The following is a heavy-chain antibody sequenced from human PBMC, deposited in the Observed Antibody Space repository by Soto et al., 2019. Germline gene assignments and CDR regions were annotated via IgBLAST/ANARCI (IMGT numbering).Heavy chain of an antibody. J-gene: IGHJ6*02. CDR1: GYSFISYW. Sequence: PGESLKISCKSSGYSFISYWIGWVRQMPGKGLEWMGIIYPGDSDTRYSPSFQGQVTISADKSISTAYLQWSSLKASDTAMYYCARGQTVTTYYYGMDVWGQGTTVTAP. CDR2: IYPGDSDT. V-gene: IGHV5-51*01. D-gene: IGHD4-4*01. CDR3: ARGQTVTTYYYGMDV.